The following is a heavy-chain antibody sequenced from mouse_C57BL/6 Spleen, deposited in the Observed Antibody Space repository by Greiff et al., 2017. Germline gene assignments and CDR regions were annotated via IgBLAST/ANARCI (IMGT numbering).Heavy chain of an antibody. D-gene: IGHD4-1*01. Sequence: QVQLQQPGAELVKPGASVKLSCKASGYTFTSYWMHWVKQRPGQGLEWIGMIHPNSGSTNYNEKFKSKATLTVDKSSSTASMQLSSLTSEDSAVYYCARKRDWENWYCDVWGTGTTVTVSS. V-gene: IGHV1-64*01. CDR2: IHPNSGST. CDR1: GYTFTSYW. J-gene: IGHJ1*03. CDR3: ARKRDWENWYCDV.